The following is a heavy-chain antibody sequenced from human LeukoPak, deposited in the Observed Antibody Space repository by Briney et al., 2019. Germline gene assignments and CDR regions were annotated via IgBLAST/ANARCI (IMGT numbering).Heavy chain of an antibody. CDR1: GYTFTGYY. CDR3: ARDPVAAAGTRLYYYYYMDV. V-gene: IGHV1-2*02. CDR2: INPNSGGT. D-gene: IGHD6-13*01. J-gene: IGHJ6*03. Sequence: ASVKVSCKASGYTFTGYYMHWVRQAPGQGLEWMGWINPNSGGTNYAQKFQGRVTMTRDTSISTAYMELSRLRSDDTAVYYCARDPVAAAGTRLYYYYYMDVWAKGPRSPSP.